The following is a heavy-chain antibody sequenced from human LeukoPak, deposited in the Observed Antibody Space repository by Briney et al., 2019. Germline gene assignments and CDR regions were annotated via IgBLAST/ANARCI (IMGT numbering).Heavy chain of an antibody. J-gene: IGHJ5*02. D-gene: IGHD5-12*01. CDR3: TRVARAGNWFDP. V-gene: IGHV1-2*02. Sequence: ASVKVSCKASGYSFSDYYIHWLRQAPGQGLEWMGWINPDSGGANYAQRFQGSVTMTTDTSITTVYMELSRLRSVDTAVFYCTRVARAGNWFDPWGQGTPVIVSS. CDR2: INPDSGGA. CDR1: GYSFSDYY.